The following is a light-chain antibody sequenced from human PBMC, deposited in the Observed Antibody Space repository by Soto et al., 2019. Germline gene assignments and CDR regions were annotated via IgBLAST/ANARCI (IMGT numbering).Light chain of an antibody. V-gene: IGKV3-11*01. CDR3: QQYNSYLYT. J-gene: IGKJ2*01. CDR2: DAS. Sequence: EIVLTQSPGTLSLSPWERATLSCRASQSVSSYLAWYQQKPGQAPRLLNYDASNRATGIPARFSGSGSGTEFTLTISSLQPDDFATYYCQQYNSYLYTFGQGTKVDIK. CDR1: QSVSSY.